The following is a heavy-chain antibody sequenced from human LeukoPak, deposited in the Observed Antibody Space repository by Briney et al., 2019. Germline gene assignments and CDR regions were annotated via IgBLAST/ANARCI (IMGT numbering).Heavy chain of an antibody. CDR3: ATLRDYYDSSGFDY. CDR2: MNPNSGNT. D-gene: IGHD3-22*01. CDR1: GYTFTSYD. J-gene: IGHJ4*02. Sequence: ASVKVSCKASGYTFTSYDINWVRQAPGQGLEWMGWMNPNSGNTGYAQKFQGRVTMTRNTSISTAYMELSSLRSEDTAVYYCATLRDYYDSSGFDYWGQGTLVTVSS. V-gene: IGHV1-8*01.